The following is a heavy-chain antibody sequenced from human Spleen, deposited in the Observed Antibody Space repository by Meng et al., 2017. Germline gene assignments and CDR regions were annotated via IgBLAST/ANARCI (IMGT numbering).Heavy chain of an antibody. Sequence: GESLKIFWAASGFTFSSYAMHWVRQAPGKGLEWGAVISYDGSNKYYADSVKGRFTISRDNSKNTLYLQMNSLRAEDTAVYYCARDKGAMSGYSYGPFDYWGQGTLVTVSS. D-gene: IGHD5-18*01. CDR1: GFTFSSYA. J-gene: IGHJ4*02. V-gene: IGHV3-30*01. CDR2: ISYDGSNK. CDR3: ARDKGAMSGYSYGPFDY.